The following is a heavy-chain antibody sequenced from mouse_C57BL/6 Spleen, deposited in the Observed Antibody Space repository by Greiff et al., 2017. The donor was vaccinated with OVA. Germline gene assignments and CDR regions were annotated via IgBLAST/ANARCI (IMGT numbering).Heavy chain of an antibody. V-gene: IGHV1-55*01. J-gene: IGHJ4*01. D-gene: IGHD2-3*01. CDR3: ARADGYYLYYAMDY. CDR2: IYPGSGST. CDR1: GYTFTSYW. Sequence: QVQLQQPGAELVKPGASVKMSCKASGYTFTSYWITWVKQRPGQGLEWIGDIYPGSGSTNYNEKFKSKATLTVDTSSSTAYMQLSSLTSEDSAGYYCARADGYYLYYAMDYWGQGTSVTVSS.